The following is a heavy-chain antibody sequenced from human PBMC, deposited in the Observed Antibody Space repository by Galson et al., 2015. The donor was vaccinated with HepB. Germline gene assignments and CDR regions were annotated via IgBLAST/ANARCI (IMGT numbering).Heavy chain of an antibody. J-gene: IGHJ6*02. CDR1: GYTLTSYY. Sequence: SVKVSCKASGYTLTSYYVHWVRQAPGQGLEWMGIINPNDGFTSYAQKFQGRVTMTRDTSTSTVYMEMSSLRSEDTAVFYCARVPVAVTAEVYGMDVWGQGTTVTVSS. D-gene: IGHD2-21*02. V-gene: IGHV1-46*01. CDR2: INPNDGFT. CDR3: ARVPVAVTAEVYGMDV.